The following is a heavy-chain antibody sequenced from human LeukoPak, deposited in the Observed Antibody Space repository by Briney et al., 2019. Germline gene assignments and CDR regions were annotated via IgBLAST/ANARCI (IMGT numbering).Heavy chain of an antibody. J-gene: IGHJ4*02. Sequence: SVKVSCKASGGTFSSYAIGWVRQAPGQGLEWMGGIIPIFGTANYAQKFQGRVTVTTDESTSTAYMELSSLRSEDTAVYYCARGSYSDYIFDYWGQGTLVTVSS. D-gene: IGHD4-11*01. CDR2: IIPIFGTA. CDR1: GGTFSSYA. CDR3: ARGSYSDYIFDY. V-gene: IGHV1-69*05.